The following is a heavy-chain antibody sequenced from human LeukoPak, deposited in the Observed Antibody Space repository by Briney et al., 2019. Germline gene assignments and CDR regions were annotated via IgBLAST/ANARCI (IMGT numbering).Heavy chain of an antibody. V-gene: IGHV3-30*18. CDR3: AKGGWFGELPYYYFDY. CDR2: ISYDGSNK. D-gene: IGHD3-10*01. Sequence: GRSLRLSCAASGFTLSSYGMHWVRQAPGKGLEWVAVISYDGSNKYYADSVKGRFTISRDNSKNTLYLQMNSLRAEDTAVYYCAKGGWFGELPYYYFDYWGQGTLVTVSS. J-gene: IGHJ4*02. CDR1: GFTLSSYG.